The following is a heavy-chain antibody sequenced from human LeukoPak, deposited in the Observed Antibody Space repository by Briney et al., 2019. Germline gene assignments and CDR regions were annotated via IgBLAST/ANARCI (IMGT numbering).Heavy chain of an antibody. D-gene: IGHD3-22*01. CDR3: ATGVPITMIVGTFDY. Sequence: ASVKVSCKVSGYTLTELSMHWVRQAPGKGLEWMGGFDPEDGETIYAQKFQGRVTMTEDTSTDTAYMELSSLRSEDTAVYYCATGVPITMIVGTFDYWGQGTLVTVSS. V-gene: IGHV1-24*01. J-gene: IGHJ4*02. CDR1: GYTLTELS. CDR2: FDPEDGET.